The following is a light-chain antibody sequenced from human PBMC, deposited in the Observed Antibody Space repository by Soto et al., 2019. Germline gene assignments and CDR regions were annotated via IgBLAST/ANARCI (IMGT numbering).Light chain of an antibody. CDR3: TSHIGNNKVI. Sequence: QSALTQPPSVSGSPGQSVTISCTGTSSDIGTYNRVSWYQQPPGTAPKLMIYEVRTRPSGVPDRFSGSKSGNTASLTISGLQAEDEADYFCTSHIGNNKVIFGGGTKLTVL. V-gene: IGLV2-18*02. CDR2: EVR. CDR1: SSDIGTYNR. J-gene: IGLJ2*01.